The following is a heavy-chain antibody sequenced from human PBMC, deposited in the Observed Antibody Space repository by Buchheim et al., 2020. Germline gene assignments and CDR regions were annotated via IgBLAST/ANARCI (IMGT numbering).Heavy chain of an antibody. J-gene: IGHJ5*02. Sequence: QLVESGGGLVQPGGSLRLSCAASGFTFSNYWMSWVRQAPGKGLEWVANIKSDGSEKYYVDSVKGRFTISRDNAQKQVYLQMNSLRDEDTAVYYCARGGKIAVTTAASWGRGTL. CDR2: IKSDGSEK. CDR3: ARGGKIAVTTAAS. V-gene: IGHV3-7*03. CDR1: GFTFSNYW. D-gene: IGHD6-19*01.